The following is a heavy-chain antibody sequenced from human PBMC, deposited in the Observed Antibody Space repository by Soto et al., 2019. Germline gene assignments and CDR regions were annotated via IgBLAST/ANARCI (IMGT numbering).Heavy chain of an antibody. CDR2: ISPRSGGT. D-gene: IGHD3-9*01. CDR3: ARPPGYISDWYYFDL. CDR1: GYTFIDYY. Sequence: AAVKVSCKASGYTFIDYYMHWVRQAPGQGFEWMGRISPRSGGTNYAQKFQGRVTMTWDTSLNTAYMELSSLISEDTAVYYCARPPGYISDWYYFDLWGQGTLVTVSS. J-gene: IGHJ4*02. V-gene: IGHV1-2*02.